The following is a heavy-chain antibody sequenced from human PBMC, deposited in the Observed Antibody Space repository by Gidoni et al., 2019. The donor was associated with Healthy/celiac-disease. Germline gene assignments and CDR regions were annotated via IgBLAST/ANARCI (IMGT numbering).Heavy chain of an antibody. CDR3: ARRGGPPREAIGYYYYGMDV. Sequence: EVQLVQSGAEVKKPGESLKISCKGSGYSFTSYWIGWVRQMPGKGLEWMGIIYPGDSDTRYSPSFQGQVTISADKSISTAYLQWSSLKASDTAMYYCARRGGPPREAIGYYYYGMDVWGQGTTVTVSS. CDR1: GYSFTSYW. V-gene: IGHV5-51*01. CDR2: IYPGDSDT. D-gene: IGHD1-26*01. J-gene: IGHJ6*02.